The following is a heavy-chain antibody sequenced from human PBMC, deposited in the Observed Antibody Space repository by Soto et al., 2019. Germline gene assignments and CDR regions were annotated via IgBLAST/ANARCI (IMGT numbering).Heavy chain of an antibody. CDR3: ARAPYYYDSSGYWGY. D-gene: IGHD3-22*01. CDR1: GFTFSSYS. V-gene: IGHV3-21*01. Sequence: GGSLRLSCAASGFTFSSYSMNWVRQAPGKGLEWVSSISSSSSYIYYADSVKGRFTISRDNAKNSLYLQMNSLRAEDTAVYYCARAPYYYDSSGYWGYWGEGTLVTVSS. CDR2: ISSSSSYI. J-gene: IGHJ4*02.